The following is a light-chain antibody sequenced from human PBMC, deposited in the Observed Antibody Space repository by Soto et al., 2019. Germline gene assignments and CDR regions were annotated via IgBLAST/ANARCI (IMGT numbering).Light chain of an antibody. CDR3: QQYNNWLWT. CDR2: DAS. Sequence: EIVMTQSPATLSVSPVERATLSCRASQSVSRNVSWYQQKPGQAPRLLIHDASTRATGISVRFSGSGSGTEFTLTISSLQSEDFAVYYCQQYNNWLWTFGQGTKVEIK. J-gene: IGKJ1*01. V-gene: IGKV3-15*01. CDR1: QSVSRN.